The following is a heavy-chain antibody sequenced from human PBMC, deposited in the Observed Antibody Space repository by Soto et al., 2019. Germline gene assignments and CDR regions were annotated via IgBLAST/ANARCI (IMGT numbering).Heavy chain of an antibody. J-gene: IGHJ5*01. D-gene: IGHD6-19*01. CDR3: AGQWLAGYGAFDR. CDR1: GGSVNNNKW. Sequence: QVQLHESGPGLVKPSETLSLTCAVSGGSVNNNKWWSWVRQPPGKGLEWIGEIHSSGYTNYNPSLKSRATIFVDKPKNQFSVKLTSVTAADTAVYFWAGQWLAGYGAFDRWGEGTLGTVSS. V-gene: IGHV4-4*02. CDR2: IHSSGYT.